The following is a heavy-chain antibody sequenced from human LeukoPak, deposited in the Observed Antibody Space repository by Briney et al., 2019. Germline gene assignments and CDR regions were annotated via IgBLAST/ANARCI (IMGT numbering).Heavy chain of an antibody. CDR2: IYYSGST. D-gene: IGHD6-13*01. Sequence: SETLSLTCTVSGGSISSSSYYWGWIRQPPGKGLEWIGSIYYSGSTYYNPSLKSRVTISVDTSKNQFSLKLSSVTAADTAVYYCARDRGGIAAAGTIDYWGQGTLVTVSS. CDR3: ARDRGGIAAAGTIDY. CDR1: GGSISSSSYY. J-gene: IGHJ4*02. V-gene: IGHV4-39*07.